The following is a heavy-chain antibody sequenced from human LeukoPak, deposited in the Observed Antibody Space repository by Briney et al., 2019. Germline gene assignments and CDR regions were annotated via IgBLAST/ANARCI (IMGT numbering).Heavy chain of an antibody. CDR3: ARIFIAAAGHDAFDI. J-gene: IGHJ3*02. V-gene: IGHV4-4*02. D-gene: IGHD6-13*01. Sequence: PSETLSLTCAVSGGSISTTTWWTWVRQPPGKGLEWIGYIYYSGSTNYNPSLKSRVTISVDTSKNQFSLKLSSVTAADTAVYYCARIFIAAAGHDAFDIWGQGTMVTVSS. CDR2: IYYSGST. CDR1: GGSISTTTW.